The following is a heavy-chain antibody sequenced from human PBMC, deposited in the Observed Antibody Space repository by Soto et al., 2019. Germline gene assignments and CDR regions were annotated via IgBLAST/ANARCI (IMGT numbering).Heavy chain of an antibody. Sequence: SETLSLTCAVHGGSFSGYYWDWIRQPPGKGLEWIGEVNHGGTSNYNPSLKGRAIISVDTSKNQFSLKLNSVTAADTAVYYCGRVTNENYYYYYGMDVWGKGTKVTVSS. CDR2: VNHGGTS. CDR1: GGSFSGYY. D-gene: IGHD1-1*01. CDR3: GRVTNENYYYYYGMDV. V-gene: IGHV4-34*01. J-gene: IGHJ6*04.